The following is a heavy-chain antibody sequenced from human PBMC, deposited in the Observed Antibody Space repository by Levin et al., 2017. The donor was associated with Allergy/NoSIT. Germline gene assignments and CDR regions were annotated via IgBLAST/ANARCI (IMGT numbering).Heavy chain of an antibody. CDR1: GFTFTSSW. V-gene: IGHV3-74*01. Sequence: LSLPCAASGFTFTSSWMHWVRQAPGKGLVWVSRVNSDGSDTIYADSVRGRFTISRDNAKNTLYLQLNSLRAEDTAVYFCARGGFDHAFDIWGPGTMVTVSS. D-gene: IGHD3-9*01. CDR2: VNSDGSDT. J-gene: IGHJ3*02. CDR3: ARGGFDHAFDI.